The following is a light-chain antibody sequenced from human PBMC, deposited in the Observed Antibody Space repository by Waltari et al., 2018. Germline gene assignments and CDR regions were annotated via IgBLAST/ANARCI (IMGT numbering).Light chain of an antibody. Sequence: EIVLTQSPGTLSLSPGERATLSCRASQSLSSSYLAWYQQKLGQAPRLLIHGASSRANGIPDRFGGSGSGTDFTLTISRLEPEDFAVYYCQQYGSSPRTFGQGTKVEIK. CDR2: GAS. CDR3: QQYGSSPRT. CDR1: QSLSSSY. J-gene: IGKJ1*01. V-gene: IGKV3-20*01.